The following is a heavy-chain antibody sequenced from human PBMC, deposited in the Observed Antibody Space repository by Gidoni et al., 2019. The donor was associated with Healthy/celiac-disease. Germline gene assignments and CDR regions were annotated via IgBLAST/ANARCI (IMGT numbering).Heavy chain of an antibody. D-gene: IGHD1-26*01. Sequence: EVQLLESGGGLVQPGGSLRLSCAASGFTFSSYAMSWVRQAPGKGLEWVSAISGSGGSTYYADTVKGRFTISRDNSKNTLYLQRNSLRAEDTAVYYCAKGHPSTQWELRRFDYWGQGTLVTVSS. CDR2: ISGSGGST. V-gene: IGHV3-23*01. J-gene: IGHJ4*02. CDR3: AKGHPSTQWELRRFDY. CDR1: GFTFSSYA.